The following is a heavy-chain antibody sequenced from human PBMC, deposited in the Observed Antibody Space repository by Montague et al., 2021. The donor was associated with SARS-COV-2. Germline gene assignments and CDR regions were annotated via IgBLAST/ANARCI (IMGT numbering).Heavy chain of an antibody. J-gene: IGHJ4*02. V-gene: IGHV4-4*02. D-gene: IGHD4-23*01. Sequence: SETLSLTCVVSGGSIISTNWWSWVRQPPGKGLEWIGRIYHSGSTNYNPSLRSRVTMSVDKSKNQFSLILKSATAADTAVYYCARDSPQGITSVGPGFWGQGTLVIVSS. CDR3: ARDSPQGITSVGPGF. CDR2: IYHSGST. CDR1: GGSIISTNW.